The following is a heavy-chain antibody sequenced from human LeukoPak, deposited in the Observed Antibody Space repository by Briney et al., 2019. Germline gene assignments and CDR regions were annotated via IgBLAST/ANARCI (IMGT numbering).Heavy chain of an antibody. J-gene: IGHJ5*02. CDR3: ARDEADYDFWSGYHISQYNWFDP. CDR1: GFTFSSYA. V-gene: IGHV3-30-3*01. D-gene: IGHD3-3*01. Sequence: GRSLRLSCAASGFTFSSYAMHWVRQAPGKGLEWVAVISYDGSNKYYADSVKGRFTISRDNSKNTLYLQMNSLRAEDTAVYYCARDEADYDFWSGYHISQYNWFDPWGQGTLVTVSS. CDR2: ISYDGSNK.